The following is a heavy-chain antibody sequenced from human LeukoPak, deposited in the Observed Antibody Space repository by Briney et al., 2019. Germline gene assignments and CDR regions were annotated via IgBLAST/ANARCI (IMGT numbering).Heavy chain of an antibody. V-gene: IGHV4-59*08. CDR1: GGSISTDY. CDR3: ARYGGSGWVIDN. D-gene: IGHD6-19*01. Sequence: SETLSLTCTVSGGSISTDYWTWIRQPPGKGLEWIGYIYYNGATSYNPSLKSRVTISVDTSKEQLSLKLTPVTAADMAVYYCARYGGSGWVIDNWGQGTLVTVSS. CDR2: IYYNGAT. J-gene: IGHJ4*02.